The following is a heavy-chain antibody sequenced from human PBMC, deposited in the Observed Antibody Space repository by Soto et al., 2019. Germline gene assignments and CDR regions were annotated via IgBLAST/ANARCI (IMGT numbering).Heavy chain of an antibody. V-gene: IGHV4-34*01. Sequence: SETLSLTCAVYGGSFSGYYWSWIRQPPGKGLEWIGEINHSGSTNYNPSLKSRVTISVDTSKNQFSLKLSSVTAADTAVYYCARAGRGSCYHYWGQGTLVTVSS. CDR1: GGSFSGYY. CDR3: ARAGRGSCYHY. CDR2: INHSGST. D-gene: IGHD2-15*01. J-gene: IGHJ4*02.